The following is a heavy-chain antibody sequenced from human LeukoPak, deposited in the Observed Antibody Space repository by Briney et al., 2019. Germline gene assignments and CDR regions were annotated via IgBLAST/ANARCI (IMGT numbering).Heavy chain of an antibody. J-gene: IGHJ5*02. Sequence: GGSLRLSCAASGFTFSSYSMNWVRQAPGKGLEWVSSISSSSSYIYYADSVKGRFTISRDNAKNSLYLQMNSLRAEDTAVYYCAGDSSGWYHWFDPWGQGTLVTVSS. CDR2: ISSSSSYI. CDR3: AGDSSGWYHWFDP. V-gene: IGHV3-21*01. CDR1: GFTFSSYS. D-gene: IGHD6-19*01.